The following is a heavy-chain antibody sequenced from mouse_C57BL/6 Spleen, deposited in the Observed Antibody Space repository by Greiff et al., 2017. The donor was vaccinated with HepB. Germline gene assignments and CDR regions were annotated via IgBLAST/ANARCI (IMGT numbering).Heavy chain of an antibody. CDR2: INPNNGGT. CDR1: GYTFTDYN. J-gene: IGHJ3*01. V-gene: IGHV1-18*01. CDR3: ARGDYGSSWFAY. D-gene: IGHD1-1*01. Sequence: SGPELVKPGASVKIPCKASGYTFTDYNMDWVKQSHGKSLEWIGDINPNNGGTIYNQKFKGKATLTEDKSSSTAYMELRSLTSEDTAVYYCARGDYGSSWFAYWGQGTLVTVSA.